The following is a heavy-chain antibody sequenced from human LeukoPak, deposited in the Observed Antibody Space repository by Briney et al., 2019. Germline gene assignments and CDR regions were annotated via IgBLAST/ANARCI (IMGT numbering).Heavy chain of an antibody. J-gene: IGHJ4*02. CDR2: INPNSGDT. CDR3: ARHWIESDF. CDR1: GYTFIGHY. V-gene: IGHV1-2*02. D-gene: IGHD1-1*01. Sequence: PGASVKVSCKASGYTFIGHYIHWVRQAPGQGLEWMGWINPNSGDTNYAQKFQGRVTMTRDTSISTAYMELSGLRSDDTAVYYCARHWIESDFWGQGTLVTISS.